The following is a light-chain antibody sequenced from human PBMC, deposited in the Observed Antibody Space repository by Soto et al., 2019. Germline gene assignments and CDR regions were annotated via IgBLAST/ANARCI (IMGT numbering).Light chain of an antibody. CDR2: DAS. CDR3: QSYNDWPLT. V-gene: IGKV3D-15*01. J-gene: IGKJ4*01. Sequence: IVLPQSTDTLSFSPGERARLSCMASQIIGSYLAWYQQKPGQAPRLHIYDASARASGIPTRFSGSGSGTEFTLTISSLQSEDFAVYLCQSYNDWPLTFCGGTKVDIK. CDR1: QIIGSY.